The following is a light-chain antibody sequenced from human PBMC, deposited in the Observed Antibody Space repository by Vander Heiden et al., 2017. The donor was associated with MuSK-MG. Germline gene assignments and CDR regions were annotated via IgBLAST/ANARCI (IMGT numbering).Light chain of an antibody. CDR3: QQYNNWPPA. V-gene: IGKV3-15*01. CDR1: QSVSSN. CDR2: GAS. J-gene: IGKJ2*01. Sequence: IVMTQSPATLSVSPGERATLSCRASQSVSSNLAWYQQKPGQAPRLRIYGASTRATGIPARFSGSGSGTEFTLTISSLQSEDFAVYYCQQYNNWPPAFGQGTKLEIK.